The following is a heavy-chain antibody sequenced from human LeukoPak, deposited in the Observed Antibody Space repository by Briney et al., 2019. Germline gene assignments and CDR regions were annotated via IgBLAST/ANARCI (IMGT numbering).Heavy chain of an antibody. J-gene: IGHJ4*02. V-gene: IGHV1-69*05. CDR1: GGTFSSYA. CDR3: ARDRLPRRGSGYYFDY. Sequence: SVKVSCKASGGTFSSYAISWVRQAPGQGLEWMGRIIPIFGTANYARKFQGRVTITTDESTSTAYMELSSLRSEDTAVYYCARDRLPRRGSGYYFDYWGQGTLVTVSS. D-gene: IGHD3-22*01. CDR2: IIPIFGTA.